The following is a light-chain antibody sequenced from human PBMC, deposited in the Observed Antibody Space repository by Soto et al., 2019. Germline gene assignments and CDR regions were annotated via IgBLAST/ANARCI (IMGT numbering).Light chain of an antibody. CDR3: QQYGSSPQGT. J-gene: IGKJ1*01. CDR1: QSVSNSY. Sequence: EIVLTQSPGTLSLSPGERATLSCRASQSVSNSYLAWYQQKPGQAPRLLIYGASSRATGIPDRFSGSGSGTGFTLTISRLEPEDFEVYYCQQYGSSPQGTFGQGTKVEIK. V-gene: IGKV3-20*01. CDR2: GAS.